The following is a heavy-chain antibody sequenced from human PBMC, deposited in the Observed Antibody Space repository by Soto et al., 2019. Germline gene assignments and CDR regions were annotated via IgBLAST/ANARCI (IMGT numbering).Heavy chain of an antibody. Sequence: SVKVSCKASGCTFSSYAISWVRQAPGQGLEWMGGIIPIFGTANYAQKFQGRVTITADESTSTAYMELSSLRSEDTAVYYCAVGYGGNSGLEYWGQGTLVSVSS. D-gene: IGHD2-15*01. CDR1: GCTFSSYA. CDR3: AVGYGGNSGLEY. J-gene: IGHJ4*02. CDR2: IIPIFGTA. V-gene: IGHV1-69*13.